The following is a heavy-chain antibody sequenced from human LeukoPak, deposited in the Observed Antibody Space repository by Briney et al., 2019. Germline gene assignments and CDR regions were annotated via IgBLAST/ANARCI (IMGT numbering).Heavy chain of an antibody. Sequence: GGSLRLSCAASGFTFSSYEMNWVRQAPGKGLEWVSYISSSGSTIYYADSVKGRFTISRDNSKNTVYPQMNSLRAEDTAVYYCARESSGWLQLFDYWGQGTLVTVSS. CDR2: ISSSGSTI. J-gene: IGHJ4*02. D-gene: IGHD5-24*01. CDR1: GFTFSSYE. V-gene: IGHV3-48*03. CDR3: ARESSGWLQLFDY.